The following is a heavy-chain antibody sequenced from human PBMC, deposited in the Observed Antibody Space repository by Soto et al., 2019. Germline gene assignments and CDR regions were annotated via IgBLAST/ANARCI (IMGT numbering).Heavy chain of an antibody. J-gene: IGHJ5*02. V-gene: IGHV4-30-4*01. Sequence: PSETLSLTCTVSGASISSGDYYWSWIRQPPGKGLEWIGYIYHSGRTYYNPSLKSRVTISVDTSRNQFSLTLSSVAAADTAVYYCARVPVTATSAYYPNRFDPWGQGTLVTVSS. CDR2: IYHSGRT. CDR1: GASISSGDYY. D-gene: IGHD3-22*01. CDR3: ARVPVTATSAYYPNRFDP.